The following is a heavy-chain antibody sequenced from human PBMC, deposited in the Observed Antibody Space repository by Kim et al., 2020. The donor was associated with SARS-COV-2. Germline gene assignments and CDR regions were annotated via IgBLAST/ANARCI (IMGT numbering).Heavy chain of an antibody. D-gene: IGHD5-18*01. CDR3: ARDQDTVMHTAPFDY. V-gene: IGHV4-30-2*04. Sequence: PSLSSRVTISEYTTKNRFSLKLSSVTAADTAVYYCARDQDTVMHTAPFDYWGQGTLVTVSS. J-gene: IGHJ4*02.